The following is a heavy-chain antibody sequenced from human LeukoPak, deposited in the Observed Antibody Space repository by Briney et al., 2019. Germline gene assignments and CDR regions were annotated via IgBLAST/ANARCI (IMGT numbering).Heavy chain of an antibody. J-gene: IGHJ4*02. CDR3: ARGLSLTRGLAVGIAY. CDR1: GDSITSGTYY. D-gene: IGHD6-19*01. V-gene: IGHV4-61*02. CDR2: TYTSGST. Sequence: SETLSLTCTVSGDSITSGTYYWTWIRQPAGKGLEWIGRTYTSGSTNYKPSLKSRVTISVDTSKNQFSLKLSSVTAADTAVYYCARGLSLTRGLAVGIAYWGQGTLVTVSS.